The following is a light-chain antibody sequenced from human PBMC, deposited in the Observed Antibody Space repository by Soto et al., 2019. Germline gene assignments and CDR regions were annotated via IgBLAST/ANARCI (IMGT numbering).Light chain of an antibody. CDR1: QSISSY. CDR2: AAS. V-gene: IGKV1-39*01. J-gene: IGKJ3*01. Sequence: DIQMTQSPSSLSASVGDRVTITCRASQSISSYLNWYQQKPGKAPKLLIYAASRLQSGVPSRFSGSGFGTDFTLTISSLQPEEFATSPFQQSYSKVLTFGPGTKMDI. CDR3: QQSYSKVLT.